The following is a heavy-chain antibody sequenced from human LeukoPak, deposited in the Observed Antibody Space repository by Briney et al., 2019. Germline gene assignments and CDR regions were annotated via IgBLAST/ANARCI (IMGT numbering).Heavy chain of an antibody. V-gene: IGHV3-7*01. D-gene: IGHD6-13*01. CDR3: ARESSSSWYGSLYYYYYMDV. CDR1: GFTFSSYW. Sequence: GGSLRLSCAVSGFTFSSYWMSWVRQAPGKGLEWVANIKQDGSEKYYVDSVKGRFTISRDNAKNSLYLQMNSLRAEDTAVYYCARESSSSWYGSLYYYYYMDVWGKGTTVTISS. J-gene: IGHJ6*03. CDR2: IKQDGSEK.